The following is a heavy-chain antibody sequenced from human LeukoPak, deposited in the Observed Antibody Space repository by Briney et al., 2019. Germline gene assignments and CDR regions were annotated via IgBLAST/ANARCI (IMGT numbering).Heavy chain of an antibody. CDR2: IYYSGST. Sequence: SETLSLTCTVSGGSISSYYWSWIRQPPGMGLQWIGYIYYSGSTNYNPSLKSRVTISVDTSKNQFSLKLSSVTAADTAVYYCARGPGSGSFYWFDPWGQGTLVTVSS. CDR3: ARGPGSGSFYWFDP. J-gene: IGHJ5*02. V-gene: IGHV4-59*01. CDR1: GGSISSYY. D-gene: IGHD3-10*01.